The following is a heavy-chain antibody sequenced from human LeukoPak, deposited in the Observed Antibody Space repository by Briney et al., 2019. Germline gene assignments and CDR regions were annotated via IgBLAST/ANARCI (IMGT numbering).Heavy chain of an antibody. CDR1: AYSINIGYY. CDR3: ARGVGTGPIDY. V-gene: IGHV4-38-2*01. CDR2: FYHSGST. D-gene: IGHD1/OR15-1a*01. J-gene: IGHJ4*02. Sequence: SETLSLTCAVSAYSINIGYYWGWIRQPPGKGLEWIVSFYHSGSTYYNSSLKSRVTLSVDTSKNRFSLKMSSVTAADTAMYYCARGVGTGPIDYWGQGTLVTVSS.